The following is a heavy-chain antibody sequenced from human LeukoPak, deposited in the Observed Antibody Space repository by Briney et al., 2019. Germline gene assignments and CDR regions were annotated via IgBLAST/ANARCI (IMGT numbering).Heavy chain of an antibody. CDR3: MTRARGPPHY. CDR1: GFTLSNYA. V-gene: IGHV3-64D*06. CDR2: IGTNGGDT. Sequence: GGSLRLSCSGSGFTLSNYALHWVRQAPGKGLECISAIGTNGGDTYYADSVKGRFTISRDNSKNTVYLQMSSLRIKDTAVYHCMTRARGPPHYWGQGTLVTVSS. D-gene: IGHD3-10*01. J-gene: IGHJ4*02.